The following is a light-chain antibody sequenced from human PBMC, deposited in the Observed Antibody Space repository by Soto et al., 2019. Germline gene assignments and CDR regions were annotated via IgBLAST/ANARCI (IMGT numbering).Light chain of an antibody. CDR1: QSISIC. V-gene: IGKV1-5*01. CDR3: QHYNSYSEA. J-gene: IGKJ1*01. Sequence: DIQMTQSPSILSASVGDSVTITCRASQSISICLAWYQQKPGKAPNLLIFDVSTLESGVPSRFSGSRSGTEFTLTISSLQPDDFATYYCQHYNSYSEAFGQGTKVDI. CDR2: DVS.